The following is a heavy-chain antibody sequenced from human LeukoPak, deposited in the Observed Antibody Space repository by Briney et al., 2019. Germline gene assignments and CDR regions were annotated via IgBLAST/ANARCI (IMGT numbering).Heavy chain of an antibody. CDR1: GGSISSYY. V-gene: IGHV4-4*07. Sequence: SETLSLTCTVSGGSISSYYWSWIRQPAGKGLEWIGRIYTSGSTNYNPSLKSRVTMSVDTSKNQFSLKLSSVTAADTAVYYCARVGWSSGSYRHLDYWGQGTLVTVSS. CDR3: ARVGWSSGSYRHLDY. CDR2: IYTSGST. J-gene: IGHJ4*02. D-gene: IGHD3-10*01.